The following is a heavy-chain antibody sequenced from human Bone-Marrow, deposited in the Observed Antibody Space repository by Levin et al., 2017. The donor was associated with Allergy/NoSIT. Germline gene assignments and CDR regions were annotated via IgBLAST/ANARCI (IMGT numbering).Heavy chain of an antibody. D-gene: IGHD3-10*01. CDR2: IRSKAYGGTT. Sequence: PGGSLRLSCTASGFTFGDYAMSWFRQAPGKGLEWVGFIRSKAYGGTTEYAASVKGRFTISRDDSKSIAYLQMNSLKTEDTAVYYCTRPPATMVRGVIHDPDYWGQGTLVTVSS. V-gene: IGHV3-49*03. CDR3: TRPPATMVRGVIHDPDY. J-gene: IGHJ4*02. CDR1: GFTFGDYA.